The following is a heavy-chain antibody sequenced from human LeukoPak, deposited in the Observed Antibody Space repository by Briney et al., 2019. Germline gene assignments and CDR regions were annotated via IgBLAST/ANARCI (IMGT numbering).Heavy chain of an antibody. CDR1: GHSITNYY. CDR3: ARVGSDGSYFDS. Sequence: KSSETLSPTCTVSGHSITNYYWSWIRQPAGKGLEWIGRIYSSGNTNYNPSLQSRVTMSVDASKNQFSLKLSSATAADTAVYYCARVGSDGSYFDSWGQGTLVTVSS. CDR2: IYSSGNT. D-gene: IGHD1-26*01. J-gene: IGHJ4*02. V-gene: IGHV4-4*07.